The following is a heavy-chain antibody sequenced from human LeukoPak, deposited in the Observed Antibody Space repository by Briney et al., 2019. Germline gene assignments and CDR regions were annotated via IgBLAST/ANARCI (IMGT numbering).Heavy chain of an antibody. V-gene: IGHV1-69*13. CDR1: GGTFTSYA. CDR3: ARGLAYCGGVCYFYYFDY. Sequence: ASVKVCCKASGGTFTSYAISWVRQAPGQGLEWMGGIIPIFGTANYAQKFQGRVTITADESTSTAYMELSSLRSDDTAVYYCARGLAYCGGVCYFYYFDYWGQGTLVSVCS. CDR2: IIPIFGTA. J-gene: IGHJ4*02. D-gene: IGHD2-21*02.